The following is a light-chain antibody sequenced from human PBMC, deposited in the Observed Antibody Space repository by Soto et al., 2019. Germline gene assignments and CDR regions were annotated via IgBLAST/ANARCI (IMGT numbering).Light chain of an antibody. CDR1: QSIHRW. V-gene: IGKV1-5*01. CDR3: QQYNTYPVT. Sequence: DIQMTQSPSTLSASVGDRVTITCRASQSIHRWLDWYQQKAGKAPKVLIYDASSLDSGVPSRFSGSGSGTEFTLTISSLQPDDFATYSCQQYNTYPVTFGQGTKLEI. CDR2: DAS. J-gene: IGKJ2*01.